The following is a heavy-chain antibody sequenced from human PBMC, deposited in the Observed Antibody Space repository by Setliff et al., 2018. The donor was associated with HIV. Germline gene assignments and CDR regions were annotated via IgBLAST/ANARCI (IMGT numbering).Heavy chain of an antibody. CDR1: GYTFNSYD. Sequence: ASVKVSCKASGYTFNSYDINWVRQATGQGLEWMGWMNPNSGNTGYAQKFQGRVTMTRNTSISTAYMELSSLRSEDTAVYYCARDGSYYGRDLHYYYYGMDVWCQGTTVTVSS. J-gene: IGHJ6*02. D-gene: IGHD1-26*01. CDR2: MNPNSGNT. V-gene: IGHV1-8*01. CDR3: ARDGSYYGRDLHYYYYGMDV.